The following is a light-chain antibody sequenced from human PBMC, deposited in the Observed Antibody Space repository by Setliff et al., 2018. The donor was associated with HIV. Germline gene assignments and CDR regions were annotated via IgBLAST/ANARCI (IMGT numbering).Light chain of an antibody. J-gene: IGLJ1*01. Sequence: QSALTQPASVSGSPGQSITISCTGTSSDIGGYNFVSWYQQYPGEAPKLIISDNTKRPSGVSDRLSASKSGNTASLTISGLRAEDEADYYCSSYTSSSTYVFGLGTKGTVL. CDR1: SSDIGGYNF. CDR2: DNT. CDR3: SSYTSSSTYV. V-gene: IGLV2-14*03.